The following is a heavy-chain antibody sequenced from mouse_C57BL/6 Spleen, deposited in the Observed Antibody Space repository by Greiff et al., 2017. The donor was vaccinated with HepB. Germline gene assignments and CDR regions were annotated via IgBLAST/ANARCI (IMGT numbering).Heavy chain of an antibody. J-gene: IGHJ2*01. Sequence: VQLQQSGPELVKPGASVKIPCKASGYTFTDYNMDWVKQSHGKSLEWIGDINPNNGGTIYNQKFKGKATLTVDKSSSTAYMELRSLTSEDTAVYYCARRRELAYYFDYWGQGTTLTVSS. CDR1: GYTFTDYN. CDR2: INPNNGGT. V-gene: IGHV1-18*01. D-gene: IGHD4-1*01. CDR3: ARRRELAYYFDY.